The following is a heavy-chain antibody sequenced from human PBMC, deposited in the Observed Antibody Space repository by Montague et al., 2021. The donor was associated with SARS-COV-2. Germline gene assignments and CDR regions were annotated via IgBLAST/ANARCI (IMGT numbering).Heavy chain of an antibody. V-gene: IGHV4-59*01. CDR2: IYYSGST. CDR3: AREGLLWFGDHAPYYYGMDV. CDR1: GGSITSYY. J-gene: IGHJ6*02. Sequence: SETLSLTCTVSGGSITSYYWSWIRQPPGKGLEWIGYIYYSGSTNYNPSLKSRVTISVDTSKNQFSLKLSSVTAADTAVYYCAREGLLWFGDHAPYYYGMDVWGQGTMVTVSS. D-gene: IGHD3-10*01.